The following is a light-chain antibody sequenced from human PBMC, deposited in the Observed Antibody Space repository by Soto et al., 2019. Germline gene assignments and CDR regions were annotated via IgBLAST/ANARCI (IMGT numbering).Light chain of an antibody. CDR1: QSVRSGY. CDR3: HQYDNLPLT. Sequence: IVVSHSPVSLSLSTGERATLSCRASQSVRSGYFAWYRQKPGQAPRLLIVGASSRATGIPDRFSGGGSGTDFTLTISRLEPEDFALYYCHQYDNLPLTFGGGTKVDI. J-gene: IGKJ4*01. CDR2: GAS. V-gene: IGKV3-20*01.